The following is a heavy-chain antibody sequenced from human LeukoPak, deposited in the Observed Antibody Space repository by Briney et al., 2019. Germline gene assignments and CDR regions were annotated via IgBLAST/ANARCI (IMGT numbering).Heavy chain of an antibody. V-gene: IGHV3-11*03. J-gene: IGHJ4*02. D-gene: IGHD3-10*01. CDR1: GFTFSDYY. CDR2: ISSGGSYT. Sequence: GGSLRLSCAGSGFTFSDYYMSWIRQAPGKGLEWVSYISSGGSYTSFADSVKGRFTISRDNAKNSLYLQMNSLRADDTAVYYCARNYFQGVPGVYWGQGTLATVSS. CDR3: ARNYFQGVPGVY.